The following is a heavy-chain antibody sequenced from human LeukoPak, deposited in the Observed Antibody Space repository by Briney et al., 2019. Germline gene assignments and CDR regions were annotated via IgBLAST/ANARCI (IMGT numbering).Heavy chain of an antibody. CDR1: GGSISSSSYF. V-gene: IGHV4-61*02. D-gene: IGHD6-19*01. Sequence: SETLSLTCTVSGGSISSSSYFWSWIRQPAGKGLEWIGRIYTRGNTNYNPSLKSRVTTSVDTSKNQFSLKLSSVTAADTAVFYCARHVSAYSSGLPYYMDVWGKGTTVTVSS. CDR3: ARHVSAYSSGLPYYMDV. J-gene: IGHJ6*03. CDR2: IYTRGNT.